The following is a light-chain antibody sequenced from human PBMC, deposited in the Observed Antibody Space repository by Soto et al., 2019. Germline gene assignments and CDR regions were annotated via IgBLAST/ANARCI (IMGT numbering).Light chain of an antibody. CDR1: QSVSNF. J-gene: IGKJ1*01. V-gene: IGKV3-11*01. CDR2: DAS. Sequence: IVLTQSPATLSLSPGERATLSCRASQSVSNFLAWYQQKPGQAPRLLIYDASNRATGIPARFSGSGFGTDFTLTISSLEPEDFAVYYCHQRNKWRTFGQGTKVDIK. CDR3: HQRNKWRT.